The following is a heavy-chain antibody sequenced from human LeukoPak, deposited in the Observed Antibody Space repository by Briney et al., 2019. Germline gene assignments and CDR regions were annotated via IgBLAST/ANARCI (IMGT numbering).Heavy chain of an antibody. D-gene: IGHD5-24*01. Sequence: SETLSLTCTVSGGSISSYYWSWIRQPPGKGLEWIGYIYYSGSTNYNPSLKSRVTTSVDTSKNQFSLKLSSVTAADTAAYYCARGRGWLQSTPFDYWGQGTLVTVSS. CDR1: GGSISSYY. J-gene: IGHJ4*02. CDR2: IYYSGST. V-gene: IGHV4-59*01. CDR3: ARGRGWLQSTPFDY.